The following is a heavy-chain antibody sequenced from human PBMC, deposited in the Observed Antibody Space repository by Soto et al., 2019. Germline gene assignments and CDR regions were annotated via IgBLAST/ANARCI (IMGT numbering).Heavy chain of an antibody. CDR1: GGSFSGYY. J-gene: IGHJ4*02. CDR2: INHSGST. CDR3: ARKKATTGGLDY. V-gene: IGHV4-34*01. Sequence: QVQLQQWGAGLLKPSENLSLTCAVYGGSFSGYYWSWIRQPPGKGLEWIGEINHSGSTNYNPSPKSQVTISVDTFKNQFPRKLSSVTAADPAVYYCARKKATTGGLDYWGQGTLVTVSS. D-gene: IGHD4-17*01.